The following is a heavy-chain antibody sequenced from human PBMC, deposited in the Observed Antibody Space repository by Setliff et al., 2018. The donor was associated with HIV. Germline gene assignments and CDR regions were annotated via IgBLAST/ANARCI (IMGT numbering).Heavy chain of an antibody. V-gene: IGHV3-48*01. CDR2: ISGSSSPI. CDR1: GFTFSTYS. D-gene: IGHD3-10*02. CDR3: ARGESRNMFYYFFIDV. J-gene: IGHJ6*03. Sequence: GGSLRLSCAASGFTFSTYSMTWVRQAPGKGREWGSYISGSSSPIYYADSLKGRFTISRDNAKNSLYLQMNSLRAEDTAVYYCARGESRNMFYYFFIDVWGKGTTVTVSS.